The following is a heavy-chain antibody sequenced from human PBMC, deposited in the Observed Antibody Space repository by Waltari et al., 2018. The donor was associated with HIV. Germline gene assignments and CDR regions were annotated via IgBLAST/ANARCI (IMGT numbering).Heavy chain of an antibody. CDR1: GGTFNSFA. V-gene: IGHV1-69*11. CDR2: IIPINGAA. CDR3: ARDVDNNGVDV. D-gene: IGHD5-12*01. Sequence: QVHLVQSGAEVKKPGSSVRVSCKASGGTFNSFAISWVRQAPGQGLEWMGWIIPINGAAEYTQKFQGRVTFTAEESTSTAYMELSSLRFEDTAVYYCARDVDNNGVDVWGQGTTVTVSS. J-gene: IGHJ6*02.